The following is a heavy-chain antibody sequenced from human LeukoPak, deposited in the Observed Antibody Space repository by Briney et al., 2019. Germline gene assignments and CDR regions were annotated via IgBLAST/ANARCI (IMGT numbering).Heavy chain of an antibody. CDR2: ISGSGGST. Sequence: QAGGSLRLSCAASGFTFSSYAMSWVRQAPGKGREGVSAISGSGGSTYYADSVKGRFTISRDNSKNTLYLQMSSLRAEDTAVYYCAKGRTYLDAFDIWGQGTMVTVSS. J-gene: IGHJ3*02. CDR1: GFTFSSYA. CDR3: AKGRTYLDAFDI. V-gene: IGHV3-23*01.